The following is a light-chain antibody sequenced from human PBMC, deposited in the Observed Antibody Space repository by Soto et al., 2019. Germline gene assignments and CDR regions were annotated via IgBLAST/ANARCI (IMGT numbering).Light chain of an antibody. CDR1: QVISSW. V-gene: IGKV1-12*01. Sequence: DIPMTQSPSSVSASVGDRVTITCRASQVISSWLVWYQQKPGKAPKLLIYKASTLQSGVPSRFSGSASGTEFTLTISSLQPEDFAVYYCQQRSNWPLTFGGGTKVEIK. CDR2: KAS. J-gene: IGKJ4*01. CDR3: QQRSNWPLT.